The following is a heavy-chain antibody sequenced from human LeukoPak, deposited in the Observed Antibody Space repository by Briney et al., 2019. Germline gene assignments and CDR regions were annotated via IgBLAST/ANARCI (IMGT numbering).Heavy chain of an antibody. V-gene: IGHV1-69*01. CDR2: IIPIFSTA. J-gene: IGHJ3*02. Sequence: SSVKVSCKASRGTFSSYAISWVRQAPGQGLEWMGGIIPIFSTANYAQKFQGRVTITSDESTSTAYMELSSLRSEDTAVYYSAREGNSSGYSQFDTWGQGTMVTVSS. CDR1: RGTFSSYA. D-gene: IGHD3-22*01. CDR3: AREGNSSGYSQFDT.